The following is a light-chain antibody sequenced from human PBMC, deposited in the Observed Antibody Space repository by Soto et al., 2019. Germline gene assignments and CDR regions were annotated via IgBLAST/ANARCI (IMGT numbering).Light chain of an antibody. V-gene: IGKV3-15*01. CDR1: QNVGSN. CDR3: QQYNSWPRT. Sequence: EIVMTQSPATLSVSPGERITLSCRASQNVGSNVAWYQQTPGQAPNLLINTTSTRAAGVPARFSGSGSGTEFTLTVDSLQSEDFVLYYCQQYNSWPRTFGQGTRVEIK. J-gene: IGKJ1*01. CDR2: TTS.